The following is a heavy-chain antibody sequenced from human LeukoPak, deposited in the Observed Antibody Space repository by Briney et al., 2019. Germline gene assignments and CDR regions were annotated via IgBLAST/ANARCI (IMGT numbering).Heavy chain of an antibody. CDR2: IYYSGST. Sequence: SETLSLTCTVAGGSISSYYWSWIRQPPGKGLEWSGYIYYSGSTNYDPSLKSRVTISVDTSKNQFSLKLSSVTAADTAVYYCARRDSYGDYEDYWGQGTLVTVSS. D-gene: IGHD4-17*01. CDR1: GGSISSYY. V-gene: IGHV4-59*08. J-gene: IGHJ4*02. CDR3: ARRDSYGDYEDY.